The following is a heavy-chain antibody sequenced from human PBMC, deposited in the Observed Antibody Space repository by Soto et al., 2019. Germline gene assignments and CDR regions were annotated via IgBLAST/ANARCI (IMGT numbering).Heavy chain of an antibody. Sequence: GGSLRLSCAASGFTFSDYYMTWIRQAPGKGLEWVSYISGGGTTIYYADSVKGRFTVSRDNAKKSLYLQMNSLRAEDTAVYYCAGDPYYYASEYWGQGTLVTVSS. CDR2: ISGGGTTI. J-gene: IGHJ4*02. V-gene: IGHV3-11*01. CDR3: AGDPYYYASEY. D-gene: IGHD3-10*01. CDR1: GFTFSDYY.